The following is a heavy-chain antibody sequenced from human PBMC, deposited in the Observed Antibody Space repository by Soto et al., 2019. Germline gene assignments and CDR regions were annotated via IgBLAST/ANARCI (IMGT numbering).Heavy chain of an antibody. CDR3: ARLSGGAAAAKHYYGMDV. D-gene: IGHD6-13*01. Sequence: PSETLSLTCTVSGGSISSSSYYWGWIRQPPGKGLEWIGSIYYSGSTYYNPSLKSRVTISVDTSKNQFSLKLSSVTAADTAVYYCARLSGGAAAAKHYYGMDVWGQGTTVTVSS. J-gene: IGHJ6*02. V-gene: IGHV4-39*01. CDR1: GGSISSSSYY. CDR2: IYYSGST.